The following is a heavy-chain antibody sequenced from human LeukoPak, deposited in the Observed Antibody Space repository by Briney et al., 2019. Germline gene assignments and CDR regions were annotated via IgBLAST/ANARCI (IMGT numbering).Heavy chain of an antibody. Sequence: GGSLRLSCAASGFTFTNYAMHWVRQAPGKGLEWVSIISYEGSEKYYADSVKGRFTISRGNSRNTLYLQMNSLRPEDTAVYYCARGREAGNRRLAGDDYWGQGTLVIVSS. D-gene: IGHD3-10*01. CDR3: ARGREAGNRRLAGDDY. CDR2: ISYEGSEK. V-gene: IGHV3-30*01. J-gene: IGHJ4*02. CDR1: GFTFTNYA.